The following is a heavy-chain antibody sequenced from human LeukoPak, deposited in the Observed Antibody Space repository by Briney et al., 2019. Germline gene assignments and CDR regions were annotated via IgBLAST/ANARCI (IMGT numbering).Heavy chain of an antibody. CDR2: INPDRSAK. D-gene: IGHD3-3*02. CDR3: ARHFSTYSYGLDV. J-gene: IGHJ6*02. V-gene: IGHV3-7*01. CDR1: GFTFSNFW. Sequence: PGGSLRLSCAASGFTFSNFWMSWVRQAPGKGLEWVANINPDRSAKYYVDSVKGRFTISRDNAENSLYLQMNSLRPEDTAVYYCARHFSTYSYGLDVWGQGTTVTVSS.